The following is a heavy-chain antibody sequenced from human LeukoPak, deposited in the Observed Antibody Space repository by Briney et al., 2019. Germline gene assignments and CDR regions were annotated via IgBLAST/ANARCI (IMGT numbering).Heavy chain of an antibody. CDR3: ARDSRRITIFGVVIGNWFDP. CDR1: GGSFSGYY. V-gene: IGHV4-34*01. D-gene: IGHD3-3*01. Sequence: EASETLSLTCAVYGGSFSGYYWSWIRQPPGKGLEWIGEINHSGSTNYNPSLKSRVTISVDTSKNQLSLKLSSVTAADTAVYYCARDSRRITIFGVVIGNWFDPWGQGTLVTVSS. J-gene: IGHJ5*02. CDR2: INHSGST.